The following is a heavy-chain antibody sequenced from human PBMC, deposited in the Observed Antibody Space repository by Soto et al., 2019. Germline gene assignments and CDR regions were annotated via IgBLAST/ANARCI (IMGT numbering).Heavy chain of an antibody. CDR2: INHSGST. CDR3: ARDPHRSRWLKYYYFDY. CDR1: GGSFSGYY. J-gene: IGHJ4*02. V-gene: IGHV4-34*01. Sequence: TSETLSLTCAVYGGSFSGYYWSWIRHPPGKGLEWIGEINHSGSTNYNPSLKSRVTISVDTSKNQFSLKLSSVTAADTAVYYCARDPHRSRWLKYYYFDYWGQGTLVTVSS. D-gene: IGHD3-16*02.